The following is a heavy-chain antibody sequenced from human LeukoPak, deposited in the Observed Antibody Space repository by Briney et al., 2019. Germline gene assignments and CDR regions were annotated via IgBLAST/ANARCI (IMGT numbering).Heavy chain of an antibody. Sequence: GESLRLSCAASGFTFSNYAMSWVRQAPGKGLEWVSSIDASDGATYYADSVKGRFTISRDNSKNTFYLQMNSLRAEDTAVYSCAKGSGSGWYGWFAPWGQGTLVTVSS. V-gene: IGHV3-23*01. CDR2: IDASDGAT. J-gene: IGHJ5*02. D-gene: IGHD6-19*01. CDR1: GFTFSNYA. CDR3: AKGSGSGWYGWFAP.